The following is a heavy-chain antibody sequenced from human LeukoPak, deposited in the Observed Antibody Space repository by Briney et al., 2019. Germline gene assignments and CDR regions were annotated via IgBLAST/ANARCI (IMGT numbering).Heavy chain of an antibody. V-gene: IGHV4-61*01. D-gene: IGHD3-22*01. J-gene: IGHJ3*02. CDR2: IYYSGST. CDR1: GGSVSSGSYY. Sequence: SETLSLTCTVSGGSVSSGSYYWRWIRQPPGKGLEWIGYIYYSGSTNYNPSLKSRVTISVDTSKNQFSLKLSSVTAADTAVYYCARVGPYYYDSSGYISAFDIWGQGTMVTVSS. CDR3: ARVGPYYYDSSGYISAFDI.